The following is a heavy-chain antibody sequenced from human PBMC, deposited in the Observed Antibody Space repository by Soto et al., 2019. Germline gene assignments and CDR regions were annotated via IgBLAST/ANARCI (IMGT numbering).Heavy chain of an antibody. D-gene: IGHD5-18*01. CDR1: GFTFSEDA. CDR2: IWYDGSKK. V-gene: IGHV3-33*01. CDR3: ARAGPDTAMFSGFDY. Sequence: QVDLVESGGGVVQPGKSLRLSCATSGFTFSEDAMHWVRQAPGKGLEWVAVIWYDGSKKHYADSVKGRFTISRDNSKNTLFLQMNSLPAEDTAVYWGARAGPDTAMFSGFDYWGQGTLVTVSS. J-gene: IGHJ4*02.